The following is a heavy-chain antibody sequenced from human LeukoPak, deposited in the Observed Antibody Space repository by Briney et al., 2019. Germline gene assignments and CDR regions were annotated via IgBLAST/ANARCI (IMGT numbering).Heavy chain of an antibody. V-gene: IGHV3-23*01. J-gene: IGHJ4*02. CDR1: GFTFSSYA. CDR3: AKCTGSSWRLTCFDY. Sequence: GGSLRLSCAASGFTFSSYAMSWVRQAPGKGLEWVSAISGSGGSTYYADSVKGRFTISRDNSKNTLYLQMNSLRAEDTAVYYCAKCTGSSWRLTCFDYWGQGTLVTVSS. CDR2: ISGSGGST. D-gene: IGHD6-13*01.